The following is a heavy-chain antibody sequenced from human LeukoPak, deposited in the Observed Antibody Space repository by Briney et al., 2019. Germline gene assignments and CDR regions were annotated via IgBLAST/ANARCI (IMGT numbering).Heavy chain of an antibody. CDR1: GFTFSSYG. V-gene: IGHV3-33*01. CDR3: ARDVTVRCSSTSCYKGRWFDP. D-gene: IGHD2-2*02. J-gene: IGHJ5*02. CDR2: IWYDGSNK. Sequence: PGGSLRLSCAASGFTFSSYGMHWVRQAPGKGLEWVAVIWYDGSNKYYADSVKGRFTISRDNSKNTLYLQMSCLRAEDTAVYYCARDVTVRCSSTSCYKGRWFDPWGQGTLVTVSS.